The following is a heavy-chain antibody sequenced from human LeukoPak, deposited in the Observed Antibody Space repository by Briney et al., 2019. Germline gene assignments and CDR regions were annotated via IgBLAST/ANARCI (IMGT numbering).Heavy chain of an antibody. V-gene: IGHV3-23*01. J-gene: IGHJ5*02. CDR1: GFTFSSYA. D-gene: IGHD6-13*01. CDR3: TKGEIVAAAAYNWFDP. Sequence: GGSLRLSCAASGFTFSSYAMSWVRQAPGKGLEWVSGISGSGGSTYYADSVRGRFTISRDNSKNTLYLQMNSLRAEDTAVYYCTKGEIVAAAAYNWFDPWGQGTLVTVSS. CDR2: ISGSGGST.